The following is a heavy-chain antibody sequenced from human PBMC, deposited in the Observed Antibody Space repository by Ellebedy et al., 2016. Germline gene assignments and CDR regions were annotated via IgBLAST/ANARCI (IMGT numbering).Heavy chain of an antibody. V-gene: IGHV3-48*02. CDR1: GFTFRTYT. J-gene: IGHJ4*02. CDR3: VREVPARSFAN. D-gene: IGHD2-15*01. Sequence: GESLKISXAASGFTFRTYTMNWVRQAPGKGLEWVSSISITSGTIYYSDSVKGRFTISRDNAKNSVYLQMDRLRDEDTAVYYCVREVPARSFANWGQGTRVTVSA. CDR2: ISITSGTI.